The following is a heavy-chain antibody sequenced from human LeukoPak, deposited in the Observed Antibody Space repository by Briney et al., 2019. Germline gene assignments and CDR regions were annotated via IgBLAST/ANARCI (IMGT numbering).Heavy chain of an antibody. CDR1: GYTFTGYY. V-gene: IGHV1-8*02. CDR3: ARGAGVYYDILTGYRSWFDP. CDR2: MNPNSGNT. D-gene: IGHD3-9*01. Sequence: ASVKVSCKASGYTFTGYYMHWVRQAPGQGLEWMGWMNPNSGNTGYAQKFQGRVTMTRNTSISTAYMELSSLRSEDTAVYYCARGAGVYYDILTGYRSWFDPWAREPWSPSPQ. J-gene: IGHJ5*02.